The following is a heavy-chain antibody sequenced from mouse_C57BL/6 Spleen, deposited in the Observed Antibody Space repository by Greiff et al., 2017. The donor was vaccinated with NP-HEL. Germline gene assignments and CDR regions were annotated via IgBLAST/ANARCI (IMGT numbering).Heavy chain of an antibody. V-gene: IGHV1-55*01. CDR1: GYTFTSYW. Sequence: QVQLQQPGAELVKPGASVKMSCKASGYTFTSYWITWVKQRPGQGLEWIGDIYPGSGSTNYNEKFKSKATLTVDTSSSTAYMQLSSLTSEDSAVYYCAKMGWDYDGFDYWGQGTTLTVSS. D-gene: IGHD2-4*01. CDR3: AKMGWDYDGFDY. J-gene: IGHJ2*01. CDR2: IYPGSGST.